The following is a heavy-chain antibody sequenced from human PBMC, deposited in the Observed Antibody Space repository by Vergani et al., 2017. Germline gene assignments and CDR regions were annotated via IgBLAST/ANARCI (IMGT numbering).Heavy chain of an antibody. V-gene: IGHV4-59*01. CDR3: ARDRHPLAGYFDWFRFDY. CDR1: GGSISSYY. CDR2: IYYSGST. J-gene: IGHJ4*02. Sequence: QVQLQESGPGLVKPSETLSLTCTVSGGSISSYYWSWIRQPPGKGLEWIGYIYYSGSTNYNPSLKSRVTISVDTSKNQFALKLSSVTAADTAVYYCARDRHPLAGYFDWFRFDYWGQGTLVTVSS. D-gene: IGHD3-9*01.